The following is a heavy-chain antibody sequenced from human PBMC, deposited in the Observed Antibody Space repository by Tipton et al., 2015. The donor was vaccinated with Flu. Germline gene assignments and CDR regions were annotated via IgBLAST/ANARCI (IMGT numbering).Heavy chain of an antibody. J-gene: IGHJ4*02. Sequence: LSLTCTVSGGSVSSGSYYWSWIRQPPGKGLEWIGYIYYSGSTNYNPSLKSRVTISVDTSKNQFSLKLSSVTAADTAVYYCARGDFWSGYYVDYWGQGTLVTVSS. CDR2: IYYSGST. V-gene: IGHV4-61*01. D-gene: IGHD3-3*01. CDR1: GGSVSSGSYY. CDR3: ARGDFWSGYYVDY.